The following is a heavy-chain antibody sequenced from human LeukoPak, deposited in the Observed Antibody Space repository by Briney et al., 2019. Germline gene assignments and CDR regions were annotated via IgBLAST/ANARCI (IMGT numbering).Heavy chain of an antibody. D-gene: IGHD2-21*02. J-gene: IGHJ4*02. CDR3: ARVEDCGGDCAYYFDY. CDR2: IYYSGST. V-gene: IGHV4-59*01. Sequence: SETLSLTCTVSGGSISSYYWSWIWQPPGKGLEWIGYIYYSGSTNYNPSFKSRVTISVDTSKNQFSLKLSSVTAADTAVYYCARVEDCGGDCAYYFDYWGQGTLVTVSS. CDR1: GGSISSYY.